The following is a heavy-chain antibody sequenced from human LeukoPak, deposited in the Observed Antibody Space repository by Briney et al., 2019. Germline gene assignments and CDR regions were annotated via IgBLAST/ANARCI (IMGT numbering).Heavy chain of an antibody. J-gene: IGHJ6*03. CDR2: INPNSGGT. CDR1: GYTFTGYY. Sequence: GASVKVSCKASGYTFTGYYMHWVRQAPGQGLESMGWINPNSGGTNYAQKFQGRVTMTRDTSISTAYMELSRLRSDDTAVYYCARGTMIVVVIGYMDVWGKGTTVTISS. D-gene: IGHD3-22*01. V-gene: IGHV1-2*02. CDR3: ARGTMIVVVIGYMDV.